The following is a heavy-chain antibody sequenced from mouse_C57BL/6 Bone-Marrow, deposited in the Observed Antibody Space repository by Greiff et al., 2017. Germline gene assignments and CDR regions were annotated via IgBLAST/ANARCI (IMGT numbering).Heavy chain of an antibody. V-gene: IGHV1-63*01. CDR1: GYTFTNYW. CDR3: ARGYGSSPYYAMDY. D-gene: IGHD1-1*01. Sequence: VQLQQSGAELVRPGTSVKMSCKASGYTFTNYWIGWAKQRPGHGLEWIGDIYPGGGYTNYNEKFNGKATLTADQTSSTAYMQFSSLTSEDSAIYYCARGYGSSPYYAMDYWGQGTSVTVSS. CDR2: IYPGGGYT. J-gene: IGHJ4*01.